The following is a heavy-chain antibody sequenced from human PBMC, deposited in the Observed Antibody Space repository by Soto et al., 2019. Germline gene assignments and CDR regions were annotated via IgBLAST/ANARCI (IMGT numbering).Heavy chain of an antibody. CDR3: ARARYDFWSGYYTDY. Sequence: ASVKVSGKVSGYTFTSYGISWVGQAPGQGHEWMGWISAYNGNTNYAQNLQGRVTMTTDTSTSTAYMELRSLGSDDTAVYDCARARYDFWSGYYTDYWGQGTLVTVSS. CDR1: GYTFTSYG. V-gene: IGHV1-18*01. D-gene: IGHD3-3*01. J-gene: IGHJ4*02. CDR2: ISAYNGNT.